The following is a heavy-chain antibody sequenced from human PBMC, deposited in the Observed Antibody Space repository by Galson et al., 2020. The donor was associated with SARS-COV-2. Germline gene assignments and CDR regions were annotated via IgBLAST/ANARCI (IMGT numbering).Heavy chain of an antibody. D-gene: IGHD2-21*02. V-gene: IGHV3-7*01. CDR1: GFSVGSSW. CDR3: SRGTDG. Sequence: GGSLRLSCEATGFSVGSSWMSWIRQGPGKGLEWAAHMSPDGRGTYYVDSVKGRFTISRDNARNSVYLQMNNLRAEDTAVYYCSRGTDGWGQGTLVTVSS. CDR2: MSPDGRGT. J-gene: IGHJ4*02.